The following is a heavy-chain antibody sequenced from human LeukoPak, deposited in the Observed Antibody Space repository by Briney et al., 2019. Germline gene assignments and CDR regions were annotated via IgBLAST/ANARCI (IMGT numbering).Heavy chain of an antibody. J-gene: IGHJ4*02. V-gene: IGHV3-48*01. D-gene: IGHD3-3*01. CDR1: GFTFSSYS. CDR3: ATDFDFWSGYYSQLDY. Sequence: GGSLRLSCAASGFTFSSYSMNWVRQAPGKGLEWVSYISSSSSTIYYADSVKGRFTISRDNAKNSLYLQMNSLRAEDTAVYYCATDFDFWSGYYSQLDYWGQGTLVTVSS. CDR2: ISSSSSTI.